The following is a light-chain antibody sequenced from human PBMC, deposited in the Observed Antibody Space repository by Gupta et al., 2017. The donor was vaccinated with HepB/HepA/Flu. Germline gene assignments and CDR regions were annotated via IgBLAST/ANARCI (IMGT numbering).Light chain of an antibody. Sequence: SYELTQPPSVSVSPGQTATITCPGDNLGGKKACWYQQRHGQSPVLLSYQDVKRHSGIPDRGSASNSGNTENNRIIGTQAMDDAADYYQESDGNNVEVFGGGTKLTVL. V-gene: IGLV3-1*01. CDR1: NLGGKK. J-gene: IGLJ2*01. CDR3: QESDGNNVEV. CDR2: QDV.